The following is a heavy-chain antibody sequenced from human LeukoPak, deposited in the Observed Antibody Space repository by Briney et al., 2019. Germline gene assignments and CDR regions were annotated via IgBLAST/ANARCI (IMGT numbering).Heavy chain of an antibody. CDR3: ARDAGNYYDSSGYYPFDY. D-gene: IGHD3-22*01. V-gene: IGHV1-69*01. J-gene: IGHJ4*02. CDR1: GGTFSSYA. Sequence: SVKVSCKASGGTFSSYAISWVRQAPGQELEWMGGIIPIFGTANYAQKFQGRVTITADESTSTAYMELSSLRSEDTAVYYCARDAGNYYDSSGYYPFDYWGQGTLVTVSS. CDR2: IIPIFGTA.